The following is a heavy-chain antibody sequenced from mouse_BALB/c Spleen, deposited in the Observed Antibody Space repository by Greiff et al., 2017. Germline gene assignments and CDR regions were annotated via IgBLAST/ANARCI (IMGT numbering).Heavy chain of an antibody. V-gene: IGHV14-3*02. CDR2: IDPANGNT. D-gene: IGHD2-4*01. J-gene: IGHJ4*01. Sequence: EVKLQQSGAELVKPGASVKLSCTASGFNIKDTYMHWVKQRPEQGLEWIGRIDPANGNTKYDPKFQGKATITADTSSNTAYLQLSSLTSEDTAVYYCAHDLDYWGQGTSVTVSS. CDR1: GFNIKDTY. CDR3: AHDLDY.